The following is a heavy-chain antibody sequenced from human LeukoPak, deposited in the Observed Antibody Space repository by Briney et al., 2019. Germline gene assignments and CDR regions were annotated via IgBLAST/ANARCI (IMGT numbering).Heavy chain of an antibody. V-gene: IGHV4-59*08. CDR3: ARLVAARRGRFDY. CDR1: GGSISSYY. D-gene: IGHD6-6*01. J-gene: IGHJ4*02. Sequence: PSETLSLTCTVSGGSISSYYWSWIRQPPGKGLEWIGYIYYSGSTNYNPSLKSRVTISVDTSKNQFSLKLSSVTAADTAVYYCARLVAARRGRFDYWGQGTLVTVSS. CDR2: IYYSGST.